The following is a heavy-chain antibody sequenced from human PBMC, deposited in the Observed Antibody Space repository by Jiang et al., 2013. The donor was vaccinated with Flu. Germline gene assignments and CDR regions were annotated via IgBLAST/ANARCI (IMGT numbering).Heavy chain of an antibody. CDR2: IYPSDSDI. CDR3: ARRGYCSGGSCYSLYDY. V-gene: IGHV5-51*03. CDR1: GDTFSSYW. Sequence: GAEVKKPGESLKISCKGSGDTFSSYWIGWVCQMPGKGLEWMGIIYPSDSDIRYSPSFQGQVTISADKSISTAYLQWSSLKASDTAMYYCARRGYCSGGSCYSLYDYWGQGTLVTVSS. D-gene: IGHD2-15*01. J-gene: IGHJ4*02.